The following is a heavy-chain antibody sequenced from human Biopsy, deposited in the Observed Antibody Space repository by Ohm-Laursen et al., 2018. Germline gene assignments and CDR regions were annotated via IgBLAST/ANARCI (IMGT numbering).Heavy chain of an antibody. CDR1: GGSISSYY. V-gene: IGHV4-59*08. D-gene: IGHD6-19*01. CDR2: ISYSRDT. J-gene: IGHJ3*02. Sequence: GTLSLTCTVSGGSISSYYWSWIRLAPGKGLEWIGYISYSRDTNYNPSLKSRITISVDTSKNQFSLKMTSVTAADTAVYYCAKHGSGWTGDDAFHIWGQGTMVTVSS. CDR3: AKHGSGWTGDDAFHI.